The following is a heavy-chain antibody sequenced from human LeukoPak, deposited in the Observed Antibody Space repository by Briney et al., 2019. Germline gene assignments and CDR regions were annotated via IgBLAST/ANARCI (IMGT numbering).Heavy chain of an antibody. Sequence: GGSLRLSCAASGFTFSSYAMNWFRQAPGKGVEWVSSISGSGGRPYYADSVKGRFTISRDNSKNTLYLKMNSLRAEDTAVYYCAKDQRPTGTRGALDIWGQGTMVTVSS. V-gene: IGHV3-23*01. CDR2: ISGSGGRP. CDR1: GFTFSSYA. D-gene: IGHD1-7*01. J-gene: IGHJ3*02. CDR3: AKDQRPTGTRGALDI.